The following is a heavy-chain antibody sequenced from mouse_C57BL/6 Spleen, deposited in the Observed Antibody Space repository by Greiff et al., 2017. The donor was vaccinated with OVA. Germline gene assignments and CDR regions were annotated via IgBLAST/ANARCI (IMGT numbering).Heavy chain of an antibody. J-gene: IGHJ2*01. CDR1: GYTFTSYW. CDR3: TRRGTNDGSSLYYFDY. CDR2: IYPGNSDT. D-gene: IGHD1-1*01. Sequence: VQLQQSGTVLARPGASVKMSCKTSGYTFTSYWMHWVKQRPGQGLEWIGAIYPGNSDTSYNQKFKGKAKLTAVTSASTAYMELSSLTNEDSAVYYCTRRGTNDGSSLYYFDYWGQGTTLTVSS. V-gene: IGHV1-5*01.